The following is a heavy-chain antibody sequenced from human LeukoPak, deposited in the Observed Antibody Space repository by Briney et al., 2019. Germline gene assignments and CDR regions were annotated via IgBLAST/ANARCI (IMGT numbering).Heavy chain of an antibody. J-gene: IGHJ4*02. CDR3: ARHDAGKWLPYFDY. D-gene: IGHD6-19*01. Sequence: SETLSLTCTVSGGSISNYYWSWIRQAPGKGLEWVGSIYYSGSTNYNPSLKSRVTISVDTSKNQFSLKLSSVTAADTAVYYCARHDAGKWLPYFDYWGRGTLVTVSS. V-gene: IGHV4-59*08. CDR2: IYYSGST. CDR1: GGSISNYY.